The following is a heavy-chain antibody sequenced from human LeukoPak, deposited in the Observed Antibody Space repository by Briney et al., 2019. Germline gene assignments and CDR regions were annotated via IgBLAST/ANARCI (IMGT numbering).Heavy chain of an antibody. CDR2: IYYSGNT. V-gene: IGHV4-39*01. J-gene: IGHJ5*02. Sequence: SETLSLTCTVSGGSISRSQYYWGWIRQPPGKGLEWIGTIYYSGNTFYNPSLKSRLTISVDTSKNQFSLKLSSVIAADMAVYYCARGQGYSYGYRPNWFDPWGQGTLVTVSS. D-gene: IGHD5-18*01. CDR3: ARGQGYSYGYRPNWFDP. CDR1: GGSISRSQYY.